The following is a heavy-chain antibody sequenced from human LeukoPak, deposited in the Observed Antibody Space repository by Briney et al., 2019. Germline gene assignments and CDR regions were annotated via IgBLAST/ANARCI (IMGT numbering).Heavy chain of an antibody. D-gene: IGHD3-22*01. J-gene: IGHJ4*02. Sequence: ASVKVSCKASGYTFTSYGISWVRQAPGQGLEWMGWISDYNGNTNYAQKLQGRVTMTTDTSTSTAYMELRSLRSDDTAVYYCARLASSGYLNYFDYWGQGTLATVSS. CDR2: ISDYNGNT. V-gene: IGHV1-18*01. CDR1: GYTFTSYG. CDR3: ARLASSGYLNYFDY.